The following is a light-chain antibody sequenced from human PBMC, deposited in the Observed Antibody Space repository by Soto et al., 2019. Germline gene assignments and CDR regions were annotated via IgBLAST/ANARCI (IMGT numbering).Light chain of an antibody. Sequence: QSVLTQAASESGSPGQSITISCTGTSSDVGGYNYVSWYQQHPGKAPKLMIYDVSNRPSGVSNRFSGSKSGNTASLTISGLQAEDEADYYCSSYTSSSTVVFGGGTKLTVL. CDR2: DVS. CDR1: SSDVGGYNY. CDR3: SSYTSSSTVV. V-gene: IGLV2-14*01. J-gene: IGLJ2*01.